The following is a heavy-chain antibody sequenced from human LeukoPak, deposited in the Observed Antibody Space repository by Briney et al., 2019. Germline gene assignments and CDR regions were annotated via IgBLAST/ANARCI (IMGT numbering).Heavy chain of an antibody. CDR2: ISGSGGST. V-gene: IGHV3-23*01. J-gene: IGHJ4*02. CDR1: GFTFNSYA. Sequence: HSGGSLRLSCAASGFTFNSYAMSWVRQAPGKGLEWVSAISGSGGSTYYADSVKGRFTISRDNSKNTLYLQMNSLRAEDTAVYYCAGPRGEPATESPFDYWGQGTLVTVSS. CDR3: AGPRGEPATESPFDY. D-gene: IGHD1-14*01.